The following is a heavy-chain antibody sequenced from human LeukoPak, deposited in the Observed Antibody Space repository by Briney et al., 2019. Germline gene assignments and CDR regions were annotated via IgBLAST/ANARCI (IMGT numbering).Heavy chain of an antibody. D-gene: IGHD3-3*01. Sequence: GGSLRLSCAASGFTFSSYSMNWVRQAPGKGLEWVAFIRYDGSNKYYADSVKGRFTISRDNSKNTLYLQMNSLRAEDTAVYYCANKPRYYDFWSGYLLDYWGQGTLVTVSS. J-gene: IGHJ4*02. CDR3: ANKPRYYDFWSGYLLDY. V-gene: IGHV3-30*02. CDR2: IRYDGSNK. CDR1: GFTFSSYS.